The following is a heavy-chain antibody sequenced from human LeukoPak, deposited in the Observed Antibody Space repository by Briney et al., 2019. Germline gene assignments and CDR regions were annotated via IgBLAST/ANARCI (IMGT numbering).Heavy chain of an antibody. CDR3: ARSSLDFWSGYDPFAC. Sequence: SETLSLTCTVSGGSISSSNYCWCWIRQPPGKGLEWIVSIYYSGSTYYNPSLKSRVTISVDTSKNQFSLKLSSVTAADTAVYYCARSSLDFWSGYDPFACWGQGTLVTVSS. V-gene: IGHV4-39*07. J-gene: IGHJ4*02. D-gene: IGHD3-3*01. CDR2: IYYSGST. CDR1: GGSISSSNYC.